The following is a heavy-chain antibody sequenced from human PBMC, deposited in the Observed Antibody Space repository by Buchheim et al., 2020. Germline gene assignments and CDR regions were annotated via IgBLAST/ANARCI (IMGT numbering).Heavy chain of an antibody. D-gene: IGHD3-22*01. CDR1: GFTFSSYA. CDR3: AKDTPLETYYYDSSGYLLDY. V-gene: IGHV3-23*01. Sequence: EVQLLESGGGLVQPGGSLRLSCAASGFTFSSYAMSWVRQAPGKGLEWVSAISGSGGSTYYADSVKGRFTISRDNSKNTLYLQMNSLRAEDTAVYYCAKDTPLETYYYDSSGYLLDYWGQGTL. J-gene: IGHJ4*02. CDR2: ISGSGGST.